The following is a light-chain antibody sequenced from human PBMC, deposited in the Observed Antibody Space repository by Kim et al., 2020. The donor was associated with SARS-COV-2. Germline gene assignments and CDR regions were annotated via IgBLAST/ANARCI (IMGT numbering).Light chain of an antibody. CDR2: QDS. Sequence: SVSPGKTASITCSGQELGHKYVSWYQQRAGQSPLQVIYQDSKRPSGIPERFSGSNSGNTATLIISEPQAVDEADYYCQAWDSSTAVFGGGTQLTVL. J-gene: IGLJ2*01. CDR3: QAWDSSTAV. CDR1: ELGHKY. V-gene: IGLV3-1*01.